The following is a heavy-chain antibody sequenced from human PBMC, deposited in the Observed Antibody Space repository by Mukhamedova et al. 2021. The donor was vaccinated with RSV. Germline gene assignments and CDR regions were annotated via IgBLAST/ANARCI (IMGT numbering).Heavy chain of an antibody. V-gene: IGHV3-30*01. J-gene: IGHJ5*02. Sequence: WVAVISYDGSNKYYADSVKGRFIISRDNSKNTLYLQMNSLRAEDTAVYYCARDFVYCSSTSCYSGWFDPWGQGTLVTVSS. D-gene: IGHD2-2*01. CDR3: ARDFVYCSSTSCYSGWFDP. CDR2: ISYDGSNK.